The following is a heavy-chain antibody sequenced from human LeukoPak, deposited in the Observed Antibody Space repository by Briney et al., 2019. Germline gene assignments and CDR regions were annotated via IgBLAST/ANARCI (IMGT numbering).Heavy chain of an antibody. CDR2: ISWNSGLK. Sequence: GGSLRPSCAASGFTFDNYAMHWVRQAPGKGLEWVSYISWNSGLKGYADSVKGRFTISRDNAKNSLVLQMNSLTTEDTALYYCAKLGGSFDIWGQGTMVVVSS. D-gene: IGHD3-16*01. CDR3: AKLGGSFDI. V-gene: IGHV3-9*01. J-gene: IGHJ3*02. CDR1: GFTFDNYA.